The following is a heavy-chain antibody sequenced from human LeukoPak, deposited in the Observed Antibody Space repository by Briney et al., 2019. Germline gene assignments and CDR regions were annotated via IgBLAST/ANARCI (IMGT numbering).Heavy chain of an antibody. CDR1: GYTFTSYD. CDR2: MNPNSGNT. V-gene: IGHV1-8*01. CDR3: ARDRWDTTLDPGMDV. J-gene: IGHJ6*02. Sequence: GASVKVSCKASGYTFTSYDINWVRQATGQGLEWMGWMNPNSGNTGYAQKFQGRVTMTRNTTISTAYMELSSLRSEDTAVYYCARDRWDTTLDPGMDVWGQGTTVTVSS. D-gene: IGHD5-18*01.